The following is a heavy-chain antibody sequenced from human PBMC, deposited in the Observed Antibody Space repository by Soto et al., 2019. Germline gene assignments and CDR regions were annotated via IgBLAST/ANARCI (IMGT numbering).Heavy chain of an antibody. CDR1: GFTFSSYW. CDR3: AREIADSL. CDR2: IKQDGSEE. J-gene: IGHJ6*04. D-gene: IGHD6-13*01. V-gene: IGHV3-7*01. Sequence: EVQLVESGGGLVQPGGSLRLSCAASGFTFSSYWMSWFRQAPGKGLEWVANIKQDGSEENYVDSVKGRFTISRDNAKNALYLQMNSLRFEDTAVYYCAREIADSLWGKGTTVTVSS.